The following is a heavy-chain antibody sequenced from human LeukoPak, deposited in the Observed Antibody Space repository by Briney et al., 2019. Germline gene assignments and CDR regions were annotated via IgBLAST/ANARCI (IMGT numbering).Heavy chain of an antibody. CDR1: GFTYSHYD. CDR3: AKDAQRGFDYSNSLEY. V-gene: IGHV3-33*06. J-gene: IGHJ4*02. D-gene: IGHD4-11*01. CDR2: IWSDGTEK. Sequence: PGRSLRLSCTASGFTYSHYDMHWVRQAPGKGLEWVAVIWSDGTEKYYADAVKGRFTISRDNSRNTLYLQMNSLRGEDTAVYYCAKDAQRGFDYSNSLEYWGQGTLVTVSS.